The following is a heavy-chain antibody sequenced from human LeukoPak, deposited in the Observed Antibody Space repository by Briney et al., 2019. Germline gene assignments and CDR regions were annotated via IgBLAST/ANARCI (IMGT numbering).Heavy chain of an antibody. CDR2: IIPILGTT. J-gene: IGHJ3*02. V-gene: IGHV1-69*01. D-gene: IGHD6-13*01. CDR3: ARGAAAAAFDI. Sequence: SVTVSCKASGGTFSSYAISWVRQAPGQGLEWMGGIIPILGTTNYAQMFQGRVTITADESTSTAYMDLSSLRSEDTAVYYCARGAAAAAFDIWGQGTTVTVSS. CDR1: GGTFSSYA.